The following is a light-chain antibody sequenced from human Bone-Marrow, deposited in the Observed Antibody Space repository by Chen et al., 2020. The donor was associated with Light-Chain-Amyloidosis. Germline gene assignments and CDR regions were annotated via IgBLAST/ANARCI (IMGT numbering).Light chain of an antibody. CDR2: EDD. V-gene: IGLV6-57*01. CDR1: ICRIATNY. Sequence: NFMLTQPHSVSESPGKTVIISCTRSICRIATNYVQWYQQRPGSSPTTVIYEDDQRPSGVPDRFSGSIDRSSNSASLTISGLKTEDEADYYCQSYQGSSQVLFGGVTKLTVL. CDR3: QSYQGSSQVL. J-gene: IGLJ3*02.